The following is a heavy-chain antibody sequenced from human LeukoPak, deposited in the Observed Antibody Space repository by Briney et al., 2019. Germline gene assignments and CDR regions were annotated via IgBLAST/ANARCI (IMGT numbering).Heavy chain of an antibody. D-gene: IGHD3-22*01. J-gene: IGHJ4*02. CDR2: ISYDGSNK. CDR3: AKDLVLDDSSGYYPPYFDS. Sequence: GGSLRLSCAASGFTFSSYGMHWVRQAPGKGLEWVAVISYDGSNKYYADSVKGRFTISRDNSKNTLYLQMSSLRPEDTAVYYCAKDLVLDDSSGYYPPYFDSWGQGTLVTVSS. CDR1: GFTFSSYG. V-gene: IGHV3-30*18.